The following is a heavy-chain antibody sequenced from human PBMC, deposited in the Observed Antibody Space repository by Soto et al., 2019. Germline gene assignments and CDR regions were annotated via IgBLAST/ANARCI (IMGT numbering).Heavy chain of an antibody. V-gene: IGHV3-9*01. J-gene: IGHJ5*02. CDR2: ISWNSGSV. CDR3: AKGQGFGLLPTNWFDP. CDR1: GFTFGDYA. Sequence: GGSLRLSCAASGFTFGDYAMHWVRQAPGKGLEWVSGISWNSGSVAYADSVKGRFTISRDNAKNSLYLQMNSLRAEDTAFYYCAKGQGFGLLPTNWFDPWGQGTLVTVSS. D-gene: IGHD1-26*01.